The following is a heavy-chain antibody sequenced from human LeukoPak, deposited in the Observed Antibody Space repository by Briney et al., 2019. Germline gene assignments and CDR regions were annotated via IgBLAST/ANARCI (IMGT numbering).Heavy chain of an antibody. J-gene: IGHJ5*02. CDR1: GFTFSSYW. CDR3: ARGIRYFDWLP. CDR2: IKQDGSEK. Sequence: GGSLRLSCAASGFTFSSYWMSWVRQAPGKGLEWVANIKQDGSEKYYVDSVKGRSTISRDNAKNSLYLQMNSLRAEDTAVYYCARGIRYFDWLPWGQGTLVTVSS. V-gene: IGHV3-7*03. D-gene: IGHD3-9*01.